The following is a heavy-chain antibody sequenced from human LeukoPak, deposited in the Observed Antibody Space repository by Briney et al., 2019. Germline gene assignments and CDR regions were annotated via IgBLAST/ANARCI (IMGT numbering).Heavy chain of an antibody. J-gene: IGHJ4*02. Sequence: GGSLRLSCAASGFTFSSYSMNWVRQAPGKGLEWVSSISSSSSYIYYADSVKGRFTISRDSAKNSLYLQMNSLRAEDTAVYYCAKVTYGSGTYGAFDYWGQGTLVTVSS. CDR1: GFTFSSYS. CDR2: ISSSSSYI. CDR3: AKVTYGSGTYGAFDY. V-gene: IGHV3-21*04. D-gene: IGHD3-10*01.